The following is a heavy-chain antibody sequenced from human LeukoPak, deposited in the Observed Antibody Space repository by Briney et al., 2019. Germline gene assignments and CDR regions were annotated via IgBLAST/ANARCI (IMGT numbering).Heavy chain of an antibody. J-gene: IGHJ4*02. Sequence: KPSETLSLTCTVSSGSIKSYYWGWVRQPPGKGLEWIGRIYTTGATQYNPSLKSRVTMSIDTSTNQFSLNLTSMTAADTAVYYCGRQGYTASYYFLDFWSQGTLVAVS. V-gene: IGHV4-4*07. D-gene: IGHD1-26*01. CDR1: SGSIKSYY. CDR2: IYTTGAT. CDR3: GRQGYTASYYFLDF.